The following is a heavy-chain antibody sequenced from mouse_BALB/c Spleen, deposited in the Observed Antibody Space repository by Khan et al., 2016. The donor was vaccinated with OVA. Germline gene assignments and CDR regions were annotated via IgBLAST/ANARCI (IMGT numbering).Heavy chain of an antibody. Sequence: VQLKQSGPSLVKPSQTLSLTCSVTGDSITTGYWNWIRKFPGNKLEYMGYIIYTGYTYYNPSLKSRISITRHTYNNQYYLQLNSVTDEDTATYYCARSTYRYAFVYWGQGTLVTVSA. CDR1: GDSITTGY. J-gene: IGHJ3*01. CDR3: ARSTYRYAFVY. V-gene: IGHV3-8*02. CDR2: IIYTGYT. D-gene: IGHD2-14*01.